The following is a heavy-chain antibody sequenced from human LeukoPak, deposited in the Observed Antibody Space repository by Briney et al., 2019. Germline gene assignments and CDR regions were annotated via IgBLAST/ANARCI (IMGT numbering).Heavy chain of an antibody. Sequence: GGSLRLSCAASGFTFSSYGMSWVRQAPGKGLEWVSAISGSGGSTYYADSVKGRFTISRDNSKNTLYLQMNSLRAEDTAVYYCAKVLRYFDWSLDFDYWGQGTLVTVSS. V-gene: IGHV3-23*01. J-gene: IGHJ4*02. CDR1: GFTFSSYG. CDR3: AKVLRYFDWSLDFDY. D-gene: IGHD3-9*01. CDR2: ISGSGGST.